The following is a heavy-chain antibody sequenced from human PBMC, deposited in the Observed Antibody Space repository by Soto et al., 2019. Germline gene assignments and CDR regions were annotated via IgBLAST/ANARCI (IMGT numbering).Heavy chain of an antibody. Sequence: PGGSLRLSCAASGFTFSSYSMNWVRQAPGKGLEWASYISSSSSTIYYADSVKGRFTISRDNAKNSLYLQMNSLRDEDTAVYYCARGPIAARLVYGMDVWGQGTTVTVSS. D-gene: IGHD6-6*01. CDR2: ISSSSSTI. CDR3: ARGPIAARLVYGMDV. CDR1: GFTFSSYS. J-gene: IGHJ6*02. V-gene: IGHV3-48*02.